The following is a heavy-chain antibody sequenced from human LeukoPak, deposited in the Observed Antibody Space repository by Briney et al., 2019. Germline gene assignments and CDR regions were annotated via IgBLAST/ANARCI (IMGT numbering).Heavy chain of an antibody. CDR3: ARGYFGGCWAFRRVYFLDAVEI. CDR1: DGSFSGYY. Sequence: SETLSLTCAVYDGSFSGYYWSGIRQPPGKGLEWVGENNHRGSTNYNRSLKRGVTISVDTSTNTFSLKLSTVTAADTAVYLCARGYFGGCWAFRRVYFLDAVEIWGQRTMVTVSS. V-gene: IGHV4-34*01. D-gene: IGHD3-10*01. J-gene: IGHJ3*02. CDR2: NNHRGST.